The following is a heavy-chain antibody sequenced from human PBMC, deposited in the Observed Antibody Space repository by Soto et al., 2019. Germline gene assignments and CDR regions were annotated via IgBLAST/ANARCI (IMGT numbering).Heavy chain of an antibody. J-gene: IGHJ5*02. Sequence: PGGSLRLSCAASGFTFSSYSMNWVRQAPGKGLEWVSYISSSSSTIYYADSVKGRFTISRDNAKNSLYLQMNSLRAEDTAVYYCAREADILNRYVHWCQGTLVTVSS. V-gene: IGHV3-48*01. CDR2: ISSSSSTI. CDR3: AREADILNRYVH. D-gene: IGHD3-9*01. CDR1: GFTFSSYS.